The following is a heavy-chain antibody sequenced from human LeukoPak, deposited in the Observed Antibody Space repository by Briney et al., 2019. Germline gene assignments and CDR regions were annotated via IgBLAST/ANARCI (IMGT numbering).Heavy chain of an antibody. J-gene: IGHJ4*02. CDR2: TYYRSKWYN. D-gene: IGHD2-2*01. CDR1: GDSVSSNSAA. Sequence: SQTLSLTCAISGDSVSSNSAAWNWIRQSPSRGLEWLGRTYYRSKWYNDYAVSVKSRITINPDTSKNQFSLQLNSVTPEDTAVYYCARDRASGDCSSTSCYLLENYCFDYWGQGTLVTVSS. V-gene: IGHV6-1*01. CDR3: ARDRASGDCSSTSCYLLENYCFDY.